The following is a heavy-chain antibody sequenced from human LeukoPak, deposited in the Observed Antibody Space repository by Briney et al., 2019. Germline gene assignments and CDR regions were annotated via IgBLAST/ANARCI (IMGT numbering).Heavy chain of an antibody. CDR1: GFTFSSYW. D-gene: IGHD5-24*01. J-gene: IGHJ3*02. Sequence: GGSLRLSCAASGFTFSSYWMSWVRQAPGKGLEWVANIKQDGSEKYYVDSVKGRFTISRDNAKSSLYLQMNSLRAEDTAVYYCARVIASYGYIYGAFDIWGQGTMVTVSS. CDR2: IKQDGSEK. V-gene: IGHV3-7*01. CDR3: ARVIASYGYIYGAFDI.